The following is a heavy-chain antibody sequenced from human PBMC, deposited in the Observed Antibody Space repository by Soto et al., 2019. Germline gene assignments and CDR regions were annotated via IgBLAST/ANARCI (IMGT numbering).Heavy chain of an antibody. CDR3: ARDFSYCSSTSCSNWFDP. J-gene: IGHJ5*02. D-gene: IGHD2-2*01. CDR2: IYTSGST. Sequence: AETLSLTCTVSGGSISSYYWSWIRQPAGKGLEWIGRIYTSGSTNYNPSLKSRVTMSVDTSKNQFSLKLGSVTAADTAVYYCARDFSYCSSTSCSNWFDPWGQGTLVTVSS. CDR1: GGSISSYY. V-gene: IGHV4-4*07.